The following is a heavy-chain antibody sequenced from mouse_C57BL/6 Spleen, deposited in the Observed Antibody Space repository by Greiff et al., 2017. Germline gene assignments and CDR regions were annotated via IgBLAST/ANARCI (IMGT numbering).Heavy chain of an antibody. CDR2: IDPNSGCT. D-gene: IGHD2-4*01. CDR1: GYTFTSYC. J-gene: IGHJ2*01. V-gene: IGHV1-72*01. CDR3: ARDSSTMSTWDY. Sequence: QVQLQQPGAELVKPGASVKLSCKASGYTFTSYCMHWVKQRPGRGLEWIGRIDPNSGCTKYNEKFKGKATLTVDTSSSTAYMQLSSLTSEYSAVYYCARDSSTMSTWDYWGQGTTLTVSS.